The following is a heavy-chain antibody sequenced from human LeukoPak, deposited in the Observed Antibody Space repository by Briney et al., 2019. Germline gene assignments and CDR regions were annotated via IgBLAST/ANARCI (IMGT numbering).Heavy chain of an antibody. CDR3: ARGSRGYSGYDSYFDY. V-gene: IGHV1-8*03. CDR2: MNPNSGNT. Sequence: ASVKVSCKASGYTFTSCDINWVRQATGQGLEWMGWMNPNSGNTGYAQKFQGRVTITRNTSISTAYTELSSLRSEDTAVYYCARGSRGYSGYDSYFDYWGQGTLVTVSS. CDR1: GYTFTSCD. D-gene: IGHD5-12*01. J-gene: IGHJ4*02.